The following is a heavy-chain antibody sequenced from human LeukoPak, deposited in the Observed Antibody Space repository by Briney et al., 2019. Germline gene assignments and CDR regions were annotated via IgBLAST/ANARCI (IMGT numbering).Heavy chain of an antibody. D-gene: IGHD2-8*01. Sequence: GGSLRLSCAASGFTFSSYSMNWVRQAPGKGLEWVSSISSSSSYIYYADSVKGRFTISRDNAKNSLYLQMNSLRAEDTAVYYCARDMVRYYFDYWGQGTLVTVSS. V-gene: IGHV3-21*01. CDR1: GFTFSSYS. J-gene: IGHJ4*02. CDR2: ISSSSSYI. CDR3: ARDMVRYYFDY.